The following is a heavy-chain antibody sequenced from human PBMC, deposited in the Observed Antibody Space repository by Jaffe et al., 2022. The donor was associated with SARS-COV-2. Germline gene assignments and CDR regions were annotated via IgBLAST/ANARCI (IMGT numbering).Heavy chain of an antibody. CDR2: ISYDGSNK. J-gene: IGHJ3*02. Sequence: QVQLVESGGGVVQPGRSLRLSCAASGFTFSSYAMHWVRQAPGKGLEWVAVISYDGSNKYYADSVKGRFTISRDNSKNTLYLQMNSLRAEDTAVYYCARDYDSSGYFSEGDAFDIWGQGTMVTVSS. CDR3: ARDYDSSGYFSEGDAFDI. V-gene: IGHV3-30*04. D-gene: IGHD3-22*01. CDR1: GFTFSSYA.